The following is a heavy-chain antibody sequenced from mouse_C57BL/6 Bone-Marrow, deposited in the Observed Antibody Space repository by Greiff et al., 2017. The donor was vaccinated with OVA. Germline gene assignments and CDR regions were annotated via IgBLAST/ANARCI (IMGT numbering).Heavy chain of an antibody. J-gene: IGHJ2*01. V-gene: IGHV14-4*01. CDR3: TSYGNFDY. Sequence: VQLKESGAELVRPGASVTLSCTASGFTITDDYMHWVKQRPEQGLEWIGWIDPENGDTEYASKFQGKATIAADTSSNTAYLQLSSLTAADTDVYYCTSYGNFDYWGQGTTLTVSS. CDR2: IDPENGDT. D-gene: IGHD2-1*01. CDR1: GFTITDDY.